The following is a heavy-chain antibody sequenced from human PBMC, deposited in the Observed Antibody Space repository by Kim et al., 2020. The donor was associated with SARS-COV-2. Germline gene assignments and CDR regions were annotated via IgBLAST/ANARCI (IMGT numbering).Heavy chain of an antibody. D-gene: IGHD2-2*01. CDR3: ARDRYRYCSSTSCYVSDY. J-gene: IGHJ4*02. Sequence: KGRFTISRDNAKNSLYLQMNSLRAEDTAVYYCARDRYRYCSSTSCYVSDYWGQGTLVTVSS. V-gene: IGHV3-11*05.